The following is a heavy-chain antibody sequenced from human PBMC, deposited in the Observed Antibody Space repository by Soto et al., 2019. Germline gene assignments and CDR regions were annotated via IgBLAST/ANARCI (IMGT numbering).Heavy chain of an antibody. V-gene: IGHV6-1*01. Sequence: QTLSLTCXISGDSVSSNTASWNWIRQSPSRGLEWLGRTYFRSKWYNDYAVSVKSRIIINPDTSNNQFSLQLNSVTPEDTAVYFCAKGDNLGPKTGYAFDPWGQGIMVTVSS. CDR2: TYFRSKWYN. D-gene: IGHD5-12*01. CDR3: AKGDNLGPKTGYAFDP. CDR1: GDSVSSNTAS. J-gene: IGHJ5*02.